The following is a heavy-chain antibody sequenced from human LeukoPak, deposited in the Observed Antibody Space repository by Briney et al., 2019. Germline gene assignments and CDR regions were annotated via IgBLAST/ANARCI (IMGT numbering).Heavy chain of an antibody. CDR3: ASARPTSSWTAFDI. Sequence: PGRSLRLSCAASGFTFSSYVMHWVRQAPGKGLEWVTIIWFDGNNKYYADSVKGRFTISRDNSKNTLYLRMNSLRAEDTAVYYCASARPTSSWTAFDIWGQGTMVTVSS. CDR1: GFTFSSYV. J-gene: IGHJ3*02. CDR2: IWFDGNNK. V-gene: IGHV3-33*01. D-gene: IGHD6-13*01.